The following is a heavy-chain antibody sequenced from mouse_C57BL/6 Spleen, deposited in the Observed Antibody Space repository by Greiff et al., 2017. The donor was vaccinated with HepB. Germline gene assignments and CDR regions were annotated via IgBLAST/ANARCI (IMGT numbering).Heavy chain of an antibody. J-gene: IGHJ1*03. D-gene: IGHD1-1*01. Sequence: QVQLQQSGAELVKPGASVKLSCKASGYTFTSYWMQWVKQRPGQGLEWIGEIDPSDSYTNYNQKFKGKATLTVDTSSSTAYMQLSSLTSEDSAVYYCARSDYYGSSPSYWYFDVWGTGTTVTVSS. CDR3: ARSDYYGSSPSYWYFDV. CDR2: IDPSDSYT. CDR1: GYTFTSYW. V-gene: IGHV1-50*01.